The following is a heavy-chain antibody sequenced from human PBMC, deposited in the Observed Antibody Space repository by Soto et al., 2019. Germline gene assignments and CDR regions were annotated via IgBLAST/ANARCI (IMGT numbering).Heavy chain of an antibody. J-gene: IGHJ5*02. CDR2: ISWNSGSI. D-gene: IGHD3-22*01. CDR3: AKGTKGYYDSSGLNWFDP. Sequence: GGSLRLSCAASGFTFDDYAMHWVRQAPGKGLEWVSGISWNSGSIGYADSVKGRFTISRDNAKNSLYLQMNSLRAEDTALYYCAKGTKGYYDSSGLNWFDPWGQGTLVTVSS. V-gene: IGHV3-9*01. CDR1: GFTFDDYA.